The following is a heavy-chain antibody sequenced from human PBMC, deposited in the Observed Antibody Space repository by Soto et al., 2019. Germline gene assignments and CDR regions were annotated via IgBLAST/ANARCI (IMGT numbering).Heavy chain of an antibody. Sequence: EVQLVESGGGLVQPGGSLILSCAASGFTFSSYWMHWVRQVPGKGLVLVSRLYTDGSRTSYADSVKGRFTISRNNAKNTLYLKMNSLRAEDTAVYYCARGAGGYYYMDVWGKGTTVTVSS. J-gene: IGHJ6*03. CDR2: LYTDGSRT. CDR3: ARGAGGYYYMDV. CDR1: GFTFSSYW. V-gene: IGHV3-74*01. D-gene: IGHD3-10*01.